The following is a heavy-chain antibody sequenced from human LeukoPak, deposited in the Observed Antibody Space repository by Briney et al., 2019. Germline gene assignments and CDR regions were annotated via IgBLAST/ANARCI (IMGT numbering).Heavy chain of an antibody. CDR1: GYTFTSYG. Sequence: GALVKVSCKASGYTFTSYGISWVRQAPGQGLEWMGWISAYNGNTNYAQKLQGRVTMTTDTSTSTAYMELRSLRSDDTAVYYCARDRESGYEGGYYYYMDVWGKGTTVTISS. D-gene: IGHD5-12*01. V-gene: IGHV1-18*01. CDR2: ISAYNGNT. J-gene: IGHJ6*03. CDR3: ARDRESGYEGGYYYYMDV.